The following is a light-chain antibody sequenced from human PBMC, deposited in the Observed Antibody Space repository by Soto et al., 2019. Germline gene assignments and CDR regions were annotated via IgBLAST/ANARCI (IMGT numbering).Light chain of an antibody. CDR1: QSVLYDSNNKNY. J-gene: IGKJ4*01. Sequence: DIVMSQSPDSLAASLGERATINCKSSQSVLYDSNNKNYLAWYQQKPGQHPKLLIYWASMRKSGVPDRFSGSGSGTDFTLTITSLQAEDVAVYYCQQYYSLPLTFGGGTKVEIK. V-gene: IGKV4-1*01. CDR2: WAS. CDR3: QQYYSLPLT.